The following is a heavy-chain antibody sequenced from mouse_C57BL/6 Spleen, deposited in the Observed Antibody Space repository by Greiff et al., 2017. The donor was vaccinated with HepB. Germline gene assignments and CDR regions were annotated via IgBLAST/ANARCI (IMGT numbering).Heavy chain of an antibody. Sequence: QVQLKESGAELVKPGASVKISCKASGYAFSSYWMNWVKQRPGKGLEWIGQIYPGDGDTNYNGKFKGKATLTADKSSSTAYMQLSSLTSEDSAVYFCARAWDLYYFDYWGQGTTRTVSS. CDR1: GYAFSSYW. CDR3: ARAWDLYYFDY. CDR2: IYPGDGDT. J-gene: IGHJ2*01. V-gene: IGHV1-80*01. D-gene: IGHD4-1*01.